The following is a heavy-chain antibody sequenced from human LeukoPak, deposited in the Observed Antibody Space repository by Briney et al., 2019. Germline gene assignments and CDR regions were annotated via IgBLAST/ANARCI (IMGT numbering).Heavy chain of an antibody. Sequence: SETLSLTCAVYGGSFSGYYWSWIRQPPGKGLEWIGEINHSGSTNYNPSLKSRVTISVDTSKNQFSLKLSSVTAADTAVYYCARGEMYYDFWSGYYTHAEYFQHWGQGTLVTVSS. D-gene: IGHD3-3*01. J-gene: IGHJ1*01. V-gene: IGHV4-34*01. CDR1: GGSFSGYY. CDR3: ARGEMYYDFWSGYYTHAEYFQH. CDR2: INHSGST.